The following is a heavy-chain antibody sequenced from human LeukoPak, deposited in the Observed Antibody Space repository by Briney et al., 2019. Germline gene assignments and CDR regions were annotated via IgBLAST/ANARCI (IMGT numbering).Heavy chain of an antibody. D-gene: IGHD2-2*01. V-gene: IGHV3-7*03. J-gene: IGHJ4*02. CDR3: ARDSVVVVPAAMDRGFDY. CDR2: IKQDGSEE. CDR1: GFTFSSYW. Sequence: GGSLRLSCAASGFTFSSYWMSWVRQAPGKGLEWVANIKQDGSEEYYVDSVKGRFTISRDNAKNSPYLQMNSLRAGDTAVYYCARDSVVVVPAAMDRGFDYWGQGTLVTVSS.